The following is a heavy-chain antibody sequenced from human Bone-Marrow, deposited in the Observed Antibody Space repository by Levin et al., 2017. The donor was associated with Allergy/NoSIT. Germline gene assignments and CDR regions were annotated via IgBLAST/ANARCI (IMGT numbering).Heavy chain of an antibody. CDR2: IIPMSGPA. V-gene: IGHV1-69*06. Sequence: GASVKVSCRAYGGTFHNHAINWVRQAPGQGLEWVGGIIPMSGPANYAQKFQGRVSITADISTSTVHMELSSLRSDDTAVYYCARDQGDRGEPNWFDPWGQGTLVTVSS. CDR3: ARDQGDRGEPNWFDP. CDR1: GGTFHNHA. D-gene: IGHD1-26*01. J-gene: IGHJ5*02.